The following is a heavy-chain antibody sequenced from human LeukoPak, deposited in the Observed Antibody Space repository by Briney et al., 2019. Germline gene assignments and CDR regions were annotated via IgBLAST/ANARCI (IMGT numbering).Heavy chain of an antibody. V-gene: IGHV4-59*11. CDR2: VSYSGFT. CDR3: ARATGGLTLFDY. CDR1: RSSLSSHS. D-gene: IGHD3-10*01. J-gene: IGHJ4*02. Sequence: PSETLSLTCTVSRSSLSSHSWSWIRQPPGKGLDWIGSVSYSGFTKYNPSLESRVSMSVDTSKDQFSLRLSSVTAADTAFYYCARATGGLTLFDYWGQGTPVTVSS.